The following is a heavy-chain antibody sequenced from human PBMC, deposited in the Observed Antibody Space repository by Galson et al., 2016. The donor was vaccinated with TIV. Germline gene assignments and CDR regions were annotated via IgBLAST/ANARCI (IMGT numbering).Heavy chain of an antibody. D-gene: IGHD3-16*01. CDR1: GYSFTAYP. CDR2: ISTSNGNP. CDR3: ARERGGGGYFDF. V-gene: IGHV1-3*04. J-gene: IGHJ4*02. Sequence: SVKVSCKASGYSFTAYPIHWVRQVPGHSPEWMGWISTSNGNPKYSRNFQGRVTITRDASATTAYMELSSLRSEDTAVYYCARERGGGGYFDFWGQGTLVTVSS.